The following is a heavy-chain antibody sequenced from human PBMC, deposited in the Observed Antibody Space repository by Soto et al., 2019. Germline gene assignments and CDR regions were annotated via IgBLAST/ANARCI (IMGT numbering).Heavy chain of an antibody. V-gene: IGHV3-23*01. CDR1: GFTFRSYA. Sequence: EVRLLESGGGLVQPGGSLRLSCAVSGFTFRSYAMSWVRQAPGKGPEWVSVISAVGSNTYYAESVKGRFTIPRDNSKNTLYLKMKSLRDEDRAVYYWAKKGPPRDAFDICGQGTMVTVST. CDR3: AKKGPPRDAFDI. CDR2: ISAVGSNT. J-gene: IGHJ3*02.